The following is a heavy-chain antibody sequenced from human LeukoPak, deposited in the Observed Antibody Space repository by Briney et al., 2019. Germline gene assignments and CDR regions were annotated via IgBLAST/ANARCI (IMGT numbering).Heavy chain of an antibody. CDR2: ISGSGGST. CDR3: AKASFGSYYSNGFDI. CDR1: GFIFSSYA. V-gene: IGHV3-23*01. Sequence: GGSLRLSCAASGFIFSSYAMSWVRQAPGKGLEWVSGISGSGGSTYYADSVKGRFTISRGNSKNTLYLQMNSLRAEDTAVYYCAKASFGSYYSNGFDIWGQGTMVTVSS. J-gene: IGHJ3*02. D-gene: IGHD1-26*01.